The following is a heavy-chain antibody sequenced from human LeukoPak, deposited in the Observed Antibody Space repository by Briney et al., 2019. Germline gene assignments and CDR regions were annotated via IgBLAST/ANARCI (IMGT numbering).Heavy chain of an antibody. J-gene: IGHJ4*02. Sequence: SETLSLTSSVWGGSMNNYYWSWVRQSAEKGLEWVGHVYATGTTNYNPSLKSRVTMSIDTSKRQFSLKLNYVAATDTAVYYCARVGSDGSYCDFWGQGALVTVSS. V-gene: IGHV4-4*07. CDR3: ARVGSDGSYCDF. D-gene: IGHD1-26*01. CDR2: VYATGTT. CDR1: GGSMNNYY.